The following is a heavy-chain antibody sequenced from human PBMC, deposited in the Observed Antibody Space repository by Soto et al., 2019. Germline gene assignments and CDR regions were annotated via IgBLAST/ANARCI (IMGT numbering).Heavy chain of an antibody. CDR3: ARGDSTDCSNGVCPFFSNHDMEV. CDR1: GYSFTDYH. CDR2: INPKSGGT. D-gene: IGHD2-8*01. J-gene: IGHJ6*02. V-gene: IGHV1-2*04. Sequence: GASVKVSCKASGYSFTDYHIHWVRQAPGQGLEWLGRINPKSGGTSTAQKFQGWVTMTTDTSISTASMELTRLTSDDTAIYYCARGDSTDCSNGVCPFFSNHDMEVWG.